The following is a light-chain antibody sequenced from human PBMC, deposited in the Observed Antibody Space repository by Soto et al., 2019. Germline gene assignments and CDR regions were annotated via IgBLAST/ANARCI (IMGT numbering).Light chain of an antibody. Sequence: SSELTQPPSVSVAPGQTARISCGGNNIGSKTVHWYQQKPGQAPVLVVYADSDRPSGIPERFSGSNSGNTATLTISGAEAGDEADYYCQVWDTSSDHVIFGGGTKVTVL. J-gene: IGLJ2*01. CDR2: ADS. CDR1: NIGSKT. V-gene: IGLV3-21*02. CDR3: QVWDTSSDHVI.